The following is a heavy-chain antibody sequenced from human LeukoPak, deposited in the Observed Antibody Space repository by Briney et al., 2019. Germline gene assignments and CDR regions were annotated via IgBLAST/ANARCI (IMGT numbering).Heavy chain of an antibody. V-gene: IGHV5-51*01. D-gene: IGHD5-24*01. CDR2: IYPGDSDT. CDR3: ARRVYSSRDGYNLVDY. CDR1: GYSFTSYW. Sequence: GESLKISCKGSGYSFTSYWIAWVRQMPGKGLEWMGIIYPGDSDTRYSPSFQGQVTISADKSISTAYLQWSSLKASDTAMYYCARRVYSSRDGYNLVDYWGQGTLVTVSS. J-gene: IGHJ4*02.